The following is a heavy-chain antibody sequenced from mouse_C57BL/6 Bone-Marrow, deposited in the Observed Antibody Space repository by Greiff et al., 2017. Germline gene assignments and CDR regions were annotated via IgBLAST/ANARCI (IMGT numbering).Heavy chain of an antibody. Sequence: VQLQQPGAELVKPGASVKLSCKASGYTFTSYWMHWVKQRPGQGLEWIGMIHPNSGSTNYNEKFKGKATLTVDTSSSTAYMQLSSLTSEDSAVYYCARELPYYYGSSYGYWGQGTTLTVSS. CDR1: GYTFTSYW. V-gene: IGHV1-64*01. J-gene: IGHJ2*01. CDR2: IHPNSGST. D-gene: IGHD1-1*01. CDR3: ARELPYYYGSSYGY.